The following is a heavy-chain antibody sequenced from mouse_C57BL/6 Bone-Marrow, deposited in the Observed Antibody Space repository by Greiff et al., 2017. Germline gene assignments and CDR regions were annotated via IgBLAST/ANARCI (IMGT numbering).Heavy chain of an antibody. CDR1: GYTFTSYW. V-gene: IGHV1-74*01. Sequence: QVQLQQPGAELVKPGASVKVSCKASGYTFTSYWMHWVKQRPGQGLEWIGRIHPSDSDTNYNQKFKGKATLTVDKSSSTAYMQLSSLTSEDSAVYYCAIGPLYYEYDGAWFAYWGQGTLVTVSA. CDR3: AIGPLYYEYDGAWFAY. J-gene: IGHJ3*01. CDR2: IHPSDSDT. D-gene: IGHD2-4*01.